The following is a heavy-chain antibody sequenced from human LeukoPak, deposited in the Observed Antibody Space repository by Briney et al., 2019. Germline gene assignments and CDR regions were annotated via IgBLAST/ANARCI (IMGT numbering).Heavy chain of an antibody. CDR3: ARHNSPYYYDSSGTNQFDY. D-gene: IGHD3-22*01. J-gene: IGHJ4*02. Sequence: SETLSLTCTVSGGSISSSSYYWGWIRQPPGKGLEWIGSIYYSGSTYYNPSLKSRVTISVDTSKNQFSLKLSSVTAADTAVYYCARHNSPYYYDSSGTNQFDYWGQGTLVTVSS. CDR2: IYYSGST. V-gene: IGHV4-39*01. CDR1: GGSISSSSYY.